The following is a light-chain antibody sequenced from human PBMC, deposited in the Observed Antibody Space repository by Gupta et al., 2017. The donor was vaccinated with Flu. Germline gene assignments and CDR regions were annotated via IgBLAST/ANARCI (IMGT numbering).Light chain of an antibody. CDR2: NDN. V-gene: IGLV1-44*01. CDR1: SSNIGGNS. J-gene: IGLJ1*01. CDR3: AAWHDSLNGYV. Sequence: QSVLTQPPSASGTPGQRVTISCSGSSSNIGGNSVNWYQLHPGTAPKLLIFNDNQRPSGVPDRFSGSKSGTSASLAITGLQAEDEAEYFCAAWHDSLNGYVFGTGTKVTVL.